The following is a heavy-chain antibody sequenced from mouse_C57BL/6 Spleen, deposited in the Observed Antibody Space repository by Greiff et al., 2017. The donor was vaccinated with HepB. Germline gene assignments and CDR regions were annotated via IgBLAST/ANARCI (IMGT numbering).Heavy chain of an antibody. Sequence: EVMLVESGGDLVKPGGSLKLSCAASGFTFSSYGMSWVRQTPDKRLEWVATISSGGSYTYYPDSVKGRFTISRDNAKNTLYLQMSSLKSEDTAMYYCARRHYYGSSLYAMDYWGQGTSVTVSS. CDR3: ARRHYYGSSLYAMDY. CDR1: GFTFSSYG. J-gene: IGHJ4*01. CDR2: ISSGGSYT. D-gene: IGHD1-1*01. V-gene: IGHV5-6*02.